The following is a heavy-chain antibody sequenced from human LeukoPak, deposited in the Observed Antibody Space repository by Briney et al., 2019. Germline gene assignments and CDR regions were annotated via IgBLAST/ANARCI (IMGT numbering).Heavy chain of an antibody. J-gene: IGHJ3*02. CDR2: INPKSGGT. CDR3: ARPNGVYCSGGSCYSRAAFDI. CDR1: GYTFAGYY. D-gene: IGHD2-15*01. V-gene: IGHV1-2*06. Sequence: ASVKVSCKASGYTFAGYYMHWVRQAPGQGLEWMGRINPKSGGTNYAQKFQGRVTMTRDTSISTAYMELSRLRSDDTAVYYCARPNGVYCSGGSCYSRAAFDIWGQGTMVTVSS.